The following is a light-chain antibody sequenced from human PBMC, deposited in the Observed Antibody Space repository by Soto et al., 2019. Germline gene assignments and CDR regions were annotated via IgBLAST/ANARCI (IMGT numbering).Light chain of an antibody. J-gene: IGKJ3*01. Sequence: DIQMTQSPTSLAASVGDRVTITCRASQDIRNFVAWYQQKPGQAPKLLIYAASTLQSGVPSRFSGSGSGTDFTLTINSLQPEDVATYSCQKYRSVPVFGPGTKVEIK. CDR2: AAS. CDR3: QKYRSVPV. CDR1: QDIRNF. V-gene: IGKV1-27*01.